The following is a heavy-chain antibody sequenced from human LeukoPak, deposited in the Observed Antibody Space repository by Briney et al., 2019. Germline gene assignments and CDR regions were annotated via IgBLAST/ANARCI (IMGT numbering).Heavy chain of an antibody. D-gene: IGHD1-26*01. V-gene: IGHV4-59*01. CDR1: GVSISTYY. J-gene: IGHJ4*02. CDR3: AKFGGSFALLDY. CDR2: IHYSGST. Sequence: SETLSLTCTVSGVSISTYYWSWIRQPPGKGLEWIAYIHYSGSTNYNPSLKSRVTISVDTSKKHLSLKLSSVTAADTAVYYCAKFGGSFALLDYWGQGTLVTVSS.